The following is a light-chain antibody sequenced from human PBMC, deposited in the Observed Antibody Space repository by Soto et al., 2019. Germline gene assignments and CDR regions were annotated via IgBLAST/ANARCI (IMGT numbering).Light chain of an antibody. J-gene: IGKJ4*01. CDR2: GAS. CDR3: QQYATSPALT. V-gene: IGKV3-20*01. Sequence: EIVLTQSPGTLSLSPGERATLSCRASQSVGSDYLAWYQQKPGQAPRILIFGASGRATGIPARFSGSGSGTDFTLTISRLEPEDFAVYYCQQYATSPALTFGGGTKVDI. CDR1: QSVGSDY.